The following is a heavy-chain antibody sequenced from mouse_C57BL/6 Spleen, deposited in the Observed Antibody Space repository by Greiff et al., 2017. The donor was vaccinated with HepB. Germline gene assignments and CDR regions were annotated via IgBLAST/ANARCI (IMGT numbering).Heavy chain of an antibody. CDR3: ARAPSLITTVVGYFDY. J-gene: IGHJ2*01. CDR2: INPSSGYT. Sequence: QVQLKESGAELAKPGASVKLSCKASGYTFTSYWMHWVKQRPGQGLEWIGYINPSSGYTKYNQKFKDKATLTADKSSSTAYMQLSSLTDEDSAVYYCARAPSLITTVVGYFDYWGQGTTLTVSS. CDR1: GYTFTSYW. V-gene: IGHV1-7*01. D-gene: IGHD1-1*01.